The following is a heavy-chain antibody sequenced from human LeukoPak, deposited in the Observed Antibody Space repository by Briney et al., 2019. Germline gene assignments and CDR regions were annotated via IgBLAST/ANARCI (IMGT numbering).Heavy chain of an antibody. CDR2: ISGSGGST. D-gene: IGHD3-10*01. V-gene: IGHV3-23*01. CDR3: AKVGVSLLWFGELSIFDY. CDR1: GFTFSSYA. J-gene: IGHJ4*02. Sequence: GGSLRLSCAASGFTFSSYAMSWVRQAPGKGLEWVSAISGSGGSTYYADSVKGRFTISRDNSKNTLYLQMNSLRAEDTAVYYCAKVGVSLLWFGELSIFDYWGQGTLVTVSS.